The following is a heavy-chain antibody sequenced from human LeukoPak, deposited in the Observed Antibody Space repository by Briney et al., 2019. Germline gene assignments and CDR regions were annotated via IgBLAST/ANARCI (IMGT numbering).Heavy chain of an antibody. CDR3: VRDGEGVAISVNYWFDP. J-gene: IGHJ5*02. CDR1: GFTFTSYD. Sequence: ASVKVSCKASGFTFTSYDINWVRQASGQGLEWMGWMNPNNGNTGYAQKFQGRVTMTRDTSISTAYMELWGLSSEDTAVYYCVRDGEGVAISVNYWFDPWGQGTLVTVSS. D-gene: IGHD3-10*01. V-gene: IGHV1-8*01. CDR2: MNPNNGNT.